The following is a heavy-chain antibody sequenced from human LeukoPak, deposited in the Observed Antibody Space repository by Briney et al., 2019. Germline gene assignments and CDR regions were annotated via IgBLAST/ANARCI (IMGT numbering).Heavy chain of an antibody. Sequence: PGGSLRLSCAASGFTFSSYWMHWVRQAPGKGLVWVSRINSDGSSTSYADSVKGRFTISRDNAKNSLYLQMNSLRAEDTAVYYCARDGSTTVTKLAFDYWGQGTLVTVSS. CDR2: INSDGSST. D-gene: IGHD4-17*01. V-gene: IGHV3-74*01. J-gene: IGHJ4*02. CDR1: GFTFSSYW. CDR3: ARDGSTTVTKLAFDY.